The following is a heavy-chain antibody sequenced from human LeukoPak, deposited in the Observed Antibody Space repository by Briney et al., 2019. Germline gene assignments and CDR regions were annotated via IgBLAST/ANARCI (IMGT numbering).Heavy chain of an antibody. J-gene: IGHJ4*02. D-gene: IGHD5-18*01. V-gene: IGHV3-30*02. Sequence: TGGSLRLSCDASGFTFSNYAMSWVRQAPGKGLEWVAFIRYDGSNKHYADPVKGRFTISRDNSKNTLYLQMNSLRAEDTAVYYCAKGGYSYGYLDYWGQGTLVTVSS. CDR2: IRYDGSNK. CDR3: AKGGYSYGYLDY. CDR1: GFTFSNYA.